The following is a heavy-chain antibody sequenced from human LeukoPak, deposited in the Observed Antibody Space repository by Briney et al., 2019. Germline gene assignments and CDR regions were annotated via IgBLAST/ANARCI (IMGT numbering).Heavy chain of an antibody. J-gene: IGHJ4*02. V-gene: IGHV3-30*04. CDR2: SSTHGSDE. Sequence: PGKSLRLSCAASGFTFTSLPLHWVRQAPGKGLEWVAVSSTHGSDEYYADSVKGRFTVFSDNSEKTVYLQMDSLRAEDTAVYHCAMDYYDSNGYSRGWDYWGQGTLVTVSS. D-gene: IGHD3-22*01. CDR1: GFTFTSLP. CDR3: AMDYYDSNGYSRGWDY.